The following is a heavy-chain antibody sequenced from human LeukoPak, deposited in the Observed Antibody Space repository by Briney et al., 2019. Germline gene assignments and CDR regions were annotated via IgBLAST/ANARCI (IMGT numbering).Heavy chain of an antibody. CDR2: INSDGSST. CDR3: ASRGETDDY. CDR1: GFTFSSYW. Sequence: GGSLRLSCAASGFTFSSYWMHWVRQVPGKGLVWVSRINSDGSSTTYADSVKGRFTISRDNAKNSLYLQMNSLRAEDTAVYYCASRGETDDYWGQGTLVTVSS. J-gene: IGHJ4*02. D-gene: IGHD2-21*01. V-gene: IGHV3-74*01.